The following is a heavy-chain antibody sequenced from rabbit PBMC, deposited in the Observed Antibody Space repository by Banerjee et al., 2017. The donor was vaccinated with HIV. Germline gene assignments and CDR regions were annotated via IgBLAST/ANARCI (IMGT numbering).Heavy chain of an antibody. Sequence: QSLEESGGGLVQPEGSLTLTCTASGFSFSSSYYMCWVRQAPGKGLEWIACIYTGSSGTTYYASWAKGRFTISKTSSTTVTLQMTSLTAADTATYFCAGLLPYADYPDYGYGDLWGPGTLVTVS. CDR2: IYTGSSGTT. CDR1: GFSFSSSYY. CDR3: AGLLPYADYPDYGYGDL. J-gene: IGHJ6*01. V-gene: IGHV1S40*01. D-gene: IGHD6-1*01.